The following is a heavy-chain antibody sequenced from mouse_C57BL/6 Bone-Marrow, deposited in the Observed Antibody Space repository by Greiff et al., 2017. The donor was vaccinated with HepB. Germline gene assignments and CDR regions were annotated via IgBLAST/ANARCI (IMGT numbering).Heavy chain of an antibody. CDR2: IDPEDGDT. CDR1: GFNIKDYY. D-gene: IGHD1-1*01. CDR3: TTDYSGSSSDFDY. Sequence: EVQLQQSGAELVRPGASVKLSCTASGFNIKDYYMHWVKQRPEQGLEWIGRIDPEDGDTEYAQKFQGKATMTADTSSNTAYLQLSSLTSEDTAVYYCTTDYSGSSSDFDYCCQGTTLTVSS. J-gene: IGHJ2*01. V-gene: IGHV14-1*01.